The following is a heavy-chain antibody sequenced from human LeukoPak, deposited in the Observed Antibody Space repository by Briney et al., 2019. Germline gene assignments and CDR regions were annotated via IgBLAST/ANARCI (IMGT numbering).Heavy chain of an antibody. CDR2: IYTSGST. Sequence: SQTLSLTCTVSGGSISSGSYYWSWIRQPAGKGLEWIGRIYTSGSTNYNPSLKSRVTISVDTSKNQFSLKLSSVTAADTAVYYCARRASFRYSSSWYTPAYFDYWGQGTLVTVSS. CDR3: ARRASFRYSSSWYTPAYFDY. D-gene: IGHD6-13*01. V-gene: IGHV4-61*02. CDR1: GGSISSGSYY. J-gene: IGHJ4*02.